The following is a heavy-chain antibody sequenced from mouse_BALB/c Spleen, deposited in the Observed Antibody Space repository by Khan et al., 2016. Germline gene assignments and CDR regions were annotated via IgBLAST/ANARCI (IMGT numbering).Heavy chain of an antibody. CDR3: ARIKKIVATYFDY. D-gene: IGHD1-1*01. J-gene: IGHJ2*01. CDR1: GYTFTSYW. Sequence: QVQLQQSGAELVKAGASVKMSCKASGYTFTSYWMHWVKQRLGQGLEWFAETNPTNGRTYYNEKFNSKATLTVDKSTSTAYMLLSGPTFADSAVYFCARIKKIVATYFDYWGQGTTLTVSS. V-gene: IGHV1S81*02. CDR2: TNPTNGRT.